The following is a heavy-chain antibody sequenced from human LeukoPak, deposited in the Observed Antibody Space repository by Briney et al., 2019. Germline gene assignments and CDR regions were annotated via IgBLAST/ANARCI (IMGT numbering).Heavy chain of an antibody. V-gene: IGHV4-59*01. D-gene: IGHD6-13*01. Sequence: SQTLSLTCTVSGGSISSYYWSWIRQPPGKGLEWIGYIYYSGSTNYNPSLKSRVTISVDTSKNQFSLKLSSVTAADTAVYYCARGRVGSSWVNFDYWGQGTLVTVSS. CDR3: ARGRVGSSWVNFDY. CDR1: GGSISSYY. J-gene: IGHJ4*02. CDR2: IYYSGST.